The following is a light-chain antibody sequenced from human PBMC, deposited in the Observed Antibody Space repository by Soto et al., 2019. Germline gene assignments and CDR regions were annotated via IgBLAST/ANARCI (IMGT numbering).Light chain of an antibody. CDR1: QSIGTS. CDR2: AAS. CDR3: QQSFYSPMFT. V-gene: IGKV1-39*01. Sequence: DIQMTQSPSSLSVSVGDRVTITCRSSQSIGTSLNWFQEKPGKAPKLLIYAASTLQDGVPSRFSGSGSSTHFTLSITSLQPEDVATYYCQQSFYSPMFTFGQGTRLDIK. J-gene: IGKJ2*01.